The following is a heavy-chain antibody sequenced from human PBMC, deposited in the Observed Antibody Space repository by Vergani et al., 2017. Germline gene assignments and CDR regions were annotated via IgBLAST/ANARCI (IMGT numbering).Heavy chain of an antibody. V-gene: IGHV3-21*06. CDR2: ISSCGNYV. CDR1: GFTFGCYS. Sequence: EENLVESGGGLVKPGGSLRLSCVASGFTFGCYSVHWVRQAPGRGLEWVSSISSCGNYVYYTASVKGRFSISRDNAKSLLSLQMNSLRADDTAVYYCARDQGSGTKRHDCGIDVWGQGTTVTVSS. D-gene: IGHD3-10*01. CDR3: ARDQGSGTKRHDCGIDV. J-gene: IGHJ6*02.